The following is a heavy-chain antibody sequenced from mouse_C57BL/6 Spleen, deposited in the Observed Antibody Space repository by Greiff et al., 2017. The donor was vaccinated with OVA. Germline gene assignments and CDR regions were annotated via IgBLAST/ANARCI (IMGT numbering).Heavy chain of an antibody. Sequence: QVQLQQPGAELVMPGASVKLSCKASGYTFTSYWMHWVKQRPGQGLEWIGEIDPSDSYTNYNQKFKGKSTLTVDKSSSTAYLQLSSLTSEDSAVYYGAREGGYYYGSSGYFDYWGQGTTLTVSS. V-gene: IGHV1-69*01. CDR1: GYTFTSYW. CDR2: IDPSDSYT. J-gene: IGHJ2*01. CDR3: AREGGYYYGSSGYFDY. D-gene: IGHD1-1*01.